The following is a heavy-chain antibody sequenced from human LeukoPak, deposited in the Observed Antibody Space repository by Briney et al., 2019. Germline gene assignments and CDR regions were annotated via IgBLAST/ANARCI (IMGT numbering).Heavy chain of an antibody. J-gene: IGHJ4*02. CDR1: GFTFSSYA. CDR2: ISGSGGST. CDR3: ARADYGDYVEY. Sequence: GGSLRLSCAASGFTFSSYAMSWVRQAPGKGLEWVSAISGSGGSTYYADSVKGRFTISRDNSKNTLYLQMNSLRAEDTAVYYCARADYGDYVEYWGQGTLVTVSS. V-gene: IGHV3-23*01. D-gene: IGHD4-17*01.